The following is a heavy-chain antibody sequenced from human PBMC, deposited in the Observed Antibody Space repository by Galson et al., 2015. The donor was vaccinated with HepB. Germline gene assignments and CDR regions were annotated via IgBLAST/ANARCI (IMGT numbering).Heavy chain of an antibody. CDR1: GIIFTNAW. CDR3: TTDYFAHNSAWSEAFDI. V-gene: IGHV3-15*07. D-gene: IGHD6-19*01. CDR2: IKSDTDGGTA. J-gene: IGHJ3*02. Sequence: LRLSCAASGIIFTNAWMNWVRQAPGKGLEWVGRIKSDTDGGTADYAAPVRGRFTISRDDSQSTVYLQMNSLKAEDTAVYYCTTDYFAHNSAWSEAFDIWGQGTMVTVSS.